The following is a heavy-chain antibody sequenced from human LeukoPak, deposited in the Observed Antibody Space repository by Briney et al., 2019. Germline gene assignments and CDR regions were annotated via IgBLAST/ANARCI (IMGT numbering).Heavy chain of an antibody. Sequence: RPGGSLRLSCAASGFTFDDSVMSWVRQAPGKGLEWVSSINWNGGSTGYADSVKGRFTISRDNAKNSLYLQMNSLRAEDTALYYCAKGGYYDLDAFDIWGQGTMVTVSS. V-gene: IGHV3-20*04. D-gene: IGHD1-26*01. J-gene: IGHJ3*02. CDR3: AKGGYYDLDAFDI. CDR2: INWNGGST. CDR1: GFTFDDSV.